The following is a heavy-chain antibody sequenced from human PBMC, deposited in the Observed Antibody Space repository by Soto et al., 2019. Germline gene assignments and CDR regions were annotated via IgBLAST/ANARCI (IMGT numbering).Heavy chain of an antibody. CDR1: VFTFSAYV. J-gene: IGHJ4*02. CDR2: ITSSGGVT. V-gene: IGHV3-23*01. CDR3: AKPKED. Sequence: PGGSLRLSCAASVFTFSAYVMSWVRQAPGKGLEWVSIITSSGGVTYYPDSVKGRFTVSIDNSKNTVYLQMNSLRDEDTAVYYCAKPKEDWGKGTMVTVSS.